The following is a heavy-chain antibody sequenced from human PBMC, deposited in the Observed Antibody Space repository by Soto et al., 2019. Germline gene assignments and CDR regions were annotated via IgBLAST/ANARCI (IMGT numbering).Heavy chain of an antibody. Sequence: GESLKISCKGSGYSFTSYWIGWVRQMPGKGLEWMGIIYPGDSDTRYSPSFQGQVTISAVKSISTAYLQWSSLKASDTAMYYCARPLDCSGGSCYFDYWGQGTLVTVSS. CDR2: IYPGDSDT. CDR1: GYSFTSYW. D-gene: IGHD2-15*01. J-gene: IGHJ4*02. V-gene: IGHV5-51*01. CDR3: ARPLDCSGGSCYFDY.